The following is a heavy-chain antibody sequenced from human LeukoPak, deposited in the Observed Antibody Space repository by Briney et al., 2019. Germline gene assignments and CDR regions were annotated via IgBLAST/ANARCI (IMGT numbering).Heavy chain of an antibody. CDR1: GGSISSGSYY. CDR2: IYSSGST. J-gene: IGHJ2*01. Sequence: PSETLSLTCSVSGGSISSGSYYWSWIRQPAGKGLEWIGHIYSSGSTNYNPSLKSRVTISLDTSKNQFSLKLSSVTAADTAVYYCARHDCGGDCFEPLPPWYFDLWGRGTLVTVSS. CDR3: ARHDCGGDCFEPLPPWYFDL. D-gene: IGHD2-21*02. V-gene: IGHV4-61*09.